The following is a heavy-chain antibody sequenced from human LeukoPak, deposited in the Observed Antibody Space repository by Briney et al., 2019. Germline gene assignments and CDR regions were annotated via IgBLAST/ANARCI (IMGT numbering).Heavy chain of an antibody. Sequence: SETLSLTCTVSGGSISSYYWSWIRQPAGKGLEWIGRIYTSGRTNYNPSLKSRVTMSVDTSKNQFSLKLSSVTAADTAVYYCARDMKDDIVVVPAAFVWFDPWGQGTLVTVSS. CDR2: IYTSGRT. CDR1: GGSISSYY. V-gene: IGHV4-4*07. D-gene: IGHD2-2*01. CDR3: ARDMKDDIVVVPAAFVWFDP. J-gene: IGHJ5*02.